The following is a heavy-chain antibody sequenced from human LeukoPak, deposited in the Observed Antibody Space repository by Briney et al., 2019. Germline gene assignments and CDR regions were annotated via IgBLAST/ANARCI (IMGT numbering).Heavy chain of an antibody. J-gene: IGHJ3*02. V-gene: IGHV4-61*02. D-gene: IGHD5-12*01. CDR1: GVSVSSNDYF. Sequence: PSETLSLTCTVSGVSVSSNDYFWNWIRQPAGKAPEWIGRIYSDGMPHYKPSLYSRVSMSLDLAKNQVSLRLSSATAADTAVYYCVRYRDPYDYLPHTFDIWGRGTRVTVS. CDR2: IYSDGMP. CDR3: VRYRDPYDYLPHTFDI.